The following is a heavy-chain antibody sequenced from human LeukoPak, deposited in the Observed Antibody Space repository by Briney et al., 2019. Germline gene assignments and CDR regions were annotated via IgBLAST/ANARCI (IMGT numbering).Heavy chain of an antibody. CDR3: ARQSMSLYYGMDV. CDR2: IYNSEII. V-gene: IGHV4-59*08. J-gene: IGHJ6*02. CDR1: GVSIRSDY. D-gene: IGHD2/OR15-2a*01. Sequence: SETLSLICTVSGVSIRSDYWNWIRQPPGKGLEWIGYIYNSEIIKYNPSLRSRVTISEDTSKNQFSLKLSSVTAADTAVYYCARQSMSLYYGMDVWGQGTTVTVSS.